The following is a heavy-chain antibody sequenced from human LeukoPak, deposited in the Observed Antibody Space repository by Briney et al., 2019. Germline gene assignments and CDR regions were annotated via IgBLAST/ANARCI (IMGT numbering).Heavy chain of an antibody. V-gene: IGHV4-59*08. J-gene: IGHJ6*02. CDR2: IYYTGST. Sequence: SEFLSLTCIVSGGSISSYYWNWIRQPPGKGLEWIGYIYYTGSTNYRPSLKSRATISVDTSRNQFSLMLSSVTAADAAVYFWVGQDVVVITAATYYYGMDVWGQGTTVTVSS. CDR3: VGQDVVVITAATYYYGMDV. CDR1: GGSISSYY. D-gene: IGHD2-2*01.